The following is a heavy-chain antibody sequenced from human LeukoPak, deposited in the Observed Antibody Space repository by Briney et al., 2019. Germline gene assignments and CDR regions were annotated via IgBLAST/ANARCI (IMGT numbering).Heavy chain of an antibody. CDR2: IRYDGSKK. V-gene: IGHV3-30*02. CDR1: GFTFSSYG. J-gene: IGHJ4*02. CDR3: ARDLEAMAKDY. Sequence: GGSLRLSCAASGFTFSSYGMHWVRQAPGKGLEWVAFIRYDGSKKYYVDSVKGRFTISRDNAKNTLYLQMNSLRAEDTAVYYCARDLEAMAKDYWGRGTLVTVSS. D-gene: IGHD5-18*01.